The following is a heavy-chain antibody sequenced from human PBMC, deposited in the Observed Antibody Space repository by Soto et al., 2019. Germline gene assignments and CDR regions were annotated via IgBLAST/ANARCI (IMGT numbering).Heavy chain of an antibody. CDR1: GATFSTYS. Sequence: SVKVSCKASGATFSTYSISWVRQAPGQGLEWLGGIIPILGTPSYAQRFQGRVTITADKSTSTAYMELSSLRSEDTAVYYCARERSRYDRSGYYRPDYWGQGTLVTVSS. J-gene: IGHJ4*02. CDR2: IIPILGTP. D-gene: IGHD3-22*01. V-gene: IGHV1-69*08. CDR3: ARERSRYDRSGYYRPDY.